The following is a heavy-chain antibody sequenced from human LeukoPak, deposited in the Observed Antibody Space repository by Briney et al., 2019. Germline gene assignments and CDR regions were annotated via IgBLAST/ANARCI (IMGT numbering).Heavy chain of an antibody. CDR3: ARRGGNPLGAFDI. D-gene: IGHD4-23*01. J-gene: IGHJ3*02. CDR1: GGSISSYY. V-gene: IGHV4-59*01. CDR2: VYYSGRT. Sequence: SETLSLTCTVSGGSISSYYWSWIRQPPGKGLEWIGYVYYSGRTNYNPTLESRVTISVDTSKNQFSLKLTSVTAADTAMYYCARRGGNPLGAFDIWGQGTMVTVSS.